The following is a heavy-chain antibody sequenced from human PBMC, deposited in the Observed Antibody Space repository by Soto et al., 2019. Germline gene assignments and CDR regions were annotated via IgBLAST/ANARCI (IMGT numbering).Heavy chain of an antibody. D-gene: IGHD5-18*01. CDR3: ATPDTDVAGY. CDR1: GGTFSSYA. CDR2: IIPIFGTT. Sequence: ASVKVSCKASGGTFSSYAISWVRQAPGQGLEWMGVIIPIFGTTNYAQKFQGRVTITADESASTVYMELSSLKSEDTAVYYCATPDTDVAGYWGQGNLVTVSS. V-gene: IGHV1-69*13. J-gene: IGHJ4*02.